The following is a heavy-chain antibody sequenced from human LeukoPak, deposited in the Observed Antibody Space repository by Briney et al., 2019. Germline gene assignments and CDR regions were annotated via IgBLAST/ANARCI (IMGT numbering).Heavy chain of an antibody. CDR2: IYYSGST. V-gene: IGHV4-59*01. D-gene: IGHD5-24*01. CDR3: ARGGEIGWFDP. CDR1: GGSFSGYY. Sequence: PSETLSLTCAVYGGSFSGYYWSWIRQPPGKGLEWIGYIYYSGSTNYNPSLKSRVTISVDTSKNQFSLKLSSVTAADTAVYYCARGGEIGWFDPWGQGTLVTVSS. J-gene: IGHJ5*02.